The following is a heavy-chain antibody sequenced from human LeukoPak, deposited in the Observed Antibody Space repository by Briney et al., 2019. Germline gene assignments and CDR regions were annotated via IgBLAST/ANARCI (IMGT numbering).Heavy chain of an antibody. CDR2: FDPEDGET. CDR3: ATTIFGVYNWFDP. D-gene: IGHD3-3*01. CDR1: GYTLTKLS. J-gene: IGHJ5*02. Sequence: ASVKVSCKVSGYTLTKLSMHWVRQAPGKGLEWMGGFDPEDGETIYAQKFQGRVTMTEDTSTDTAYMELSSLRSEDTAVYYCATTIFGVYNWFDPWGQGTLVTVSS. V-gene: IGHV1-24*01.